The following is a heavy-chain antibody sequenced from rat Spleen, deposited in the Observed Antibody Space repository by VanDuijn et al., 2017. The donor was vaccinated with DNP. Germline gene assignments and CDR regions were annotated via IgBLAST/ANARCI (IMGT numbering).Heavy chain of an antibody. CDR2: INPDGDST. CDR1: GFTFSNYG. CDR3: TTTHYYDGWFPFDY. J-gene: IGHJ2*01. D-gene: IGHD1-12*02. V-gene: IGHV5S13*01. Sequence: EVQLVESGGGLVQPGRSLKLSCAASGFTFSNYGMAWVRQAPTKGLEWVSSINPDGDSTYYPDSVRGRFTFSRDNAKSTQYLQVNSLRSEDTATYYCTTTHYYDGWFPFDYWGQGVMVTVSS.